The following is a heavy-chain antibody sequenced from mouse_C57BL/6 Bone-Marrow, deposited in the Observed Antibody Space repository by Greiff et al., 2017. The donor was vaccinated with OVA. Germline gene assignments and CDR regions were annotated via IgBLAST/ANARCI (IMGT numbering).Heavy chain of an antibody. Sequence: VLLLQPGAELVKPGASVKLSCTASGYTFTSYSMYWVQQSPGRGLEWIGSIGPSGGGTKYNEKVKSQATLTVDKPSSTAYMQLSSLTSDDSAVYDCARNGLSSRPMDYWGQGTSVTVSS. V-gene: IGHV1-72*01. J-gene: IGHJ4*01. CDR2: IGPSGGGT. D-gene: IGHD3-1*01. CDR3: ARNGLSSRPMDY. CDR1: GYTFTSYS.